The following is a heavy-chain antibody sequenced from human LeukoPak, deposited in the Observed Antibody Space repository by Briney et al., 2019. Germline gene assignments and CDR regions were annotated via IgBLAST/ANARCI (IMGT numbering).Heavy chain of an antibody. V-gene: IGHV3-7*01. CDR2: IKPDGSEK. J-gene: IGHJ4*02. CDR1: GFTFSSSW. CDR3: ARYGLTAALDF. Sequence: PGGSLRLSCAASGFTFSSSWMSWVRQAPGKGLEWVANIKPDGSEKFHVDSVKGRFTISRDNSKSSLSPQMNSLRAEDTAVYYCARYGLTAALDFWGQGTLVTVSS. D-gene: IGHD2-21*02.